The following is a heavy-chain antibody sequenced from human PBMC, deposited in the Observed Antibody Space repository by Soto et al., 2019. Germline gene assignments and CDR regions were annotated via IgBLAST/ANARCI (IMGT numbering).Heavy chain of an antibody. CDR3: AREETAWPLAYGLDV. Sequence: PGGSLRLSCAVSGFSLSKYSMNWVRQAPGKGLEWLSSINSRGEAYHADSVKGRFTISRDNAENSVSLQMNSLRAEDTAVYYCAREETAWPLAYGLDVWGQGTTVTVSS. CDR2: INSRGEA. CDR1: GFSLSKYS. D-gene: IGHD2-21*02. V-gene: IGHV3-21*01. J-gene: IGHJ6*02.